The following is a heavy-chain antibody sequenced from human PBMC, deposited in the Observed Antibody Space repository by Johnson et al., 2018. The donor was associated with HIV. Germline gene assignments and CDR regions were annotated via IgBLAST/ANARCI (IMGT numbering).Heavy chain of an antibody. Sequence: VQLVESGGGVVQPGRSLRLSCAASGFTFSSYGMHWVRQGQGKGLEWVAEINWNGANKEYADSVKGRFTISRDNAKNSLYLQMNSLRVEDTALYYCVRVGKYCGDDCNSGVDAFDIWGQGTMVTVSP. CDR2: INWNGANK. D-gene: IGHD2-21*02. CDR1: GFTFSSYG. CDR3: VRVGKYCGDDCNSGVDAFDI. V-gene: IGHV3-20*04. J-gene: IGHJ3*02.